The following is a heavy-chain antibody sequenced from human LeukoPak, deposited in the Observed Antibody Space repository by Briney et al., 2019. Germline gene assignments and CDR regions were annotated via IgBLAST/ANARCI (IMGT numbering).Heavy chain of an antibody. D-gene: IGHD3-9*01. CDR1: GFTFSSYW. V-gene: IGHV3-74*01. Sequence: GGSLRLSCAASGFTFSSYWMHWVRQAPGKGLVWVSRINSDGSSTSYADSVKGRFTISRDNAKNTLYLQMNSLRAEDTAVYYCARDPSYCDILTGYYYYYGMDVWGQGTTVTVSS. J-gene: IGHJ6*02. CDR2: INSDGSST. CDR3: ARDPSYCDILTGYYYYYGMDV.